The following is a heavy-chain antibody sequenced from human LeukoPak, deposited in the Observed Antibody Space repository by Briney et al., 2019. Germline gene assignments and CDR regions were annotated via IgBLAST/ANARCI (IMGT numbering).Heavy chain of an antibody. J-gene: IGHJ4*02. V-gene: IGHV4-59*01. D-gene: IGHD4-17*01. CDR1: GGSISSYF. CDR3: ARETSGDYATAFDY. Sequence: SETLSLTCTVSGGSISSYFWSWIRQPPGRGLEWIGDIYYSGSTNYNPSLKSRVTISVDTSKNQFSLKLSSVTAADTAVYYCARETSGDYATAFDYWGQGTLVTVSS. CDR2: IYYSGST.